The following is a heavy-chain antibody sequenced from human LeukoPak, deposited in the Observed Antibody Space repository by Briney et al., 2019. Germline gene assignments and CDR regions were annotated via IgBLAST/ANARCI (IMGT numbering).Heavy chain of an antibody. CDR2: IWYDGSNK. Sequence: PGGSLRLSCAASGFTFSSYGMHWVRQAPGKGLEWVAVIWYDGSNKYYADSVKGRFTISRDNSKNTLYLQMNSLRAEDTAVYYCARDKVAYCGGDCYSWGFDYWGQGTLVTVSS. CDR3: ARDKVAYCGGDCYSWGFDY. CDR1: GFTFSSYG. D-gene: IGHD2-21*02. J-gene: IGHJ4*02. V-gene: IGHV3-33*01.